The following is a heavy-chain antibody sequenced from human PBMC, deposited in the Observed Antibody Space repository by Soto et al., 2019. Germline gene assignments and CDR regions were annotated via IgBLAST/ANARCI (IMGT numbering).Heavy chain of an antibody. V-gene: IGHV3-30-3*01. Sequence: GGSLRLSCAASGFTFSSYAMHWVRQAPGKGLEWVAVISYDGSNKYYADSVKGRFTISRDNSKNTLYLQMNSLRAEDTAVYYCARWRPRPYYYGMDVWGQGTTVTVSS. CDR2: ISYDGSNK. D-gene: IGHD6-25*01. J-gene: IGHJ6*02. CDR3: ARWRPRPYYYGMDV. CDR1: GFTFSSYA.